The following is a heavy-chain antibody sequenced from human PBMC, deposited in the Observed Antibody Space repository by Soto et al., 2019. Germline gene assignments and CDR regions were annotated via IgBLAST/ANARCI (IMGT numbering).Heavy chain of an antibody. CDR3: ARLNGGYYLDY. J-gene: IGHJ4*02. Sequence: GAALKISGQGFGYSVTTYWIAWVRQMPGKGLEWMGIVDPADSDTKYSPSFQGQVTISADKSSSTAYLQWSSLKASDTAMYYCARLNGGYYLDYWGQGTLVTVSS. CDR1: GYSVTTYW. CDR2: VDPADSDT. D-gene: IGHD2-8*01. V-gene: IGHV5-51*01.